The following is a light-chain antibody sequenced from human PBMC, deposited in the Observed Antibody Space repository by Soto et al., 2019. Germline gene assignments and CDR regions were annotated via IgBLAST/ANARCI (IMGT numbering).Light chain of an antibody. CDR3: QQSYSTMWT. Sequence: DIQMTQSPSSLSASVGDRVTITCRASQGISTYLNWYQQKPGRAPKLLIYAASSLQSGVPSRFSGSGSETDFTLTNSSLQPEDFATYSCQQSYSTMWTFGQGTKVDIK. CDR2: AAS. J-gene: IGKJ1*01. V-gene: IGKV1-39*01. CDR1: QGISTY.